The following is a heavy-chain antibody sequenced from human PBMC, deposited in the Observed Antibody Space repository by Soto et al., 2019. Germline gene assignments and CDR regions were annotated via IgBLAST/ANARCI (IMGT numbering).Heavy chain of an antibody. CDR3: ARAQYYYDSSGYSNWFDP. Sequence: SETLSLTCTVSGGSISSGDYYWSWIRQPPGKGLEWIGYIYYSGSTYYNPSLKSRVTISVDTSKNQFSLKLSSVTAADTAVYYCARAQYYYDSSGYSNWFDPWCQGNLVTVSS. J-gene: IGHJ5*02. D-gene: IGHD3-22*01. CDR1: GGSISSGDYY. V-gene: IGHV4-30-4*01. CDR2: IYYSGST.